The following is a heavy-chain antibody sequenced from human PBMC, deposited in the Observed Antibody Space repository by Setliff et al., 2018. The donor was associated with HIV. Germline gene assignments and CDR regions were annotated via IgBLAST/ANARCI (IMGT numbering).Heavy chain of an antibody. CDR1: GGSIIDSRYF. J-gene: IGHJ3*02. CDR2: INHSGST. Sequence: LSLTCTVSGGSIIDSRYFWGWIRQPPGKGLEWIGEINHSGSTNYNPSLKSRVTISVDTSKNQFSLKLSSVTAADTAVYYCARQWYYYDSSGYYPDAFDIWGQGTMVTVSS. CDR3: ARQWYYYDSSGYYPDAFDI. V-gene: IGHV4-39*01. D-gene: IGHD3-22*01.